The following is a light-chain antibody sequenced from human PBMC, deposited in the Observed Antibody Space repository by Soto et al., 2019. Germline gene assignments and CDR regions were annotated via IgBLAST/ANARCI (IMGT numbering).Light chain of an antibody. CDR3: QEGGTWHT. CDR2: NTF. CDR1: QSVGNK. V-gene: IGKV3-11*01. J-gene: IGKJ4*01. Sequence: IVLTQSPDTLYLSPGEGATLSCRATQSVGNKLAWYQQRPGRAPKLLIYNTFIRAAGIPARFTGSGSGTDFILTISSLKPEDFAVYYCQEGGTWHTFGGGTKVEIK.